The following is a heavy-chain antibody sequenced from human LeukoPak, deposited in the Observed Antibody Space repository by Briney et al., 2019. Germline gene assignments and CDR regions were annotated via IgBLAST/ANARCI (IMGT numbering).Heavy chain of an antibody. Sequence: GGSLRLSCAASGFTFSSYSMNWVRQAPGKGLEWVSSISSSSSYIYYADSVKGRFTISRDNAKNSLYLQMNSLRAEDTAVYYCARDLSGIAGYTYGRGIDYWGQGTLVTVSS. V-gene: IGHV3-21*01. CDR1: GFTFSSYS. J-gene: IGHJ4*02. CDR2: ISSSSSYI. D-gene: IGHD5-18*01. CDR3: ARDLSGIAGYTYGRGIDY.